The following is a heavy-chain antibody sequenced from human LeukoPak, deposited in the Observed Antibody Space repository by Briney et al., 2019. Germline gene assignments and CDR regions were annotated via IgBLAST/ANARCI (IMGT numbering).Heavy chain of an antibody. CDR3: ARVYYYDSSGFFPRPHAFDI. CDR2: IYYSGST. D-gene: IGHD3-22*01. J-gene: IGHJ3*02. V-gene: IGHV4-59*08. Sequence: ETLSLTCTVSGGSISSYYWSWIRQPPGKGLEWIGYIYYSGSTNYNPSLKSRVTISVDTSKNQFSLKLSSVTAADTAVYYCARVYYYDSSGFFPRPHAFDIWGQGTMVTVSS. CDR1: GGSISSYY.